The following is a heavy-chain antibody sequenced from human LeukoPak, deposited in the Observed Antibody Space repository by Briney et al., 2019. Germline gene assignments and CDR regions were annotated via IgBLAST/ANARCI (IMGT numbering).Heavy chain of an antibody. Sequence: SETLSLTCAVSGYSISSGYYWGWIRQPPGKGLEWIGSIYHSGSTYYNPSLKSRVTISVDTSKNQFSLKLSSVTAADTAVYYCARTGIGELLLRFPAYWGQVTLATVSS. CDR3: ARTGIGELLLRFPAY. V-gene: IGHV4-38-2*01. CDR1: GYSISSGYY. CDR2: IYHSGST. J-gene: IGHJ4*02. D-gene: IGHD3-10*01.